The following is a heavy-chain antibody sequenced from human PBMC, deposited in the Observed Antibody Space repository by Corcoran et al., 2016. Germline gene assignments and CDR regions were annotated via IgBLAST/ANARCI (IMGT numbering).Heavy chain of an antibody. V-gene: IGHV3-15*01. Sequence: EVQLVESGGGLVKPGGSLRLSCAASGFTFSNAWMSWVRQAPGKGLEWVGRIKSKTDGGTTDYAAPVKGRFTISRDDSKNTLYLQMNSLKTEDTAVYYCTTDPPTPAVWFGGTGGYGMDVWGQGTTVTVSS. CDR1: GFTFSNAW. CDR2: IKSKTDGGTT. D-gene: IGHD3-10*01. CDR3: TTDPPTPAVWFGGTGGYGMDV. J-gene: IGHJ6*02.